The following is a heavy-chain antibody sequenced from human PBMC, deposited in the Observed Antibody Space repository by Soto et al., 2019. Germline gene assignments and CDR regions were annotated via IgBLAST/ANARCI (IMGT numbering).Heavy chain of an antibody. V-gene: IGHV1-69*06. Sequence: SVKVSCKAPDGTFSSYAISWVRPASAPGLEWIREIISISGTANYAQTFQGRATINADKSTSTAYMELSSLRCEDTAVYYCARDRYYGSMSYYGRYYCDYWGQGTVVNVAS. J-gene: IGHJ4*02. CDR1: DGTFSSYA. CDR2: IISISGTA. CDR3: ARDRYYGSMSYYGRYYCDY. D-gene: IGHD3-10*01.